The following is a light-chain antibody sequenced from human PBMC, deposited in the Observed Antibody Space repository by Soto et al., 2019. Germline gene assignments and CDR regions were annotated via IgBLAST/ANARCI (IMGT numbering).Light chain of an antibody. Sequence: QSVLTQPASVSGSPGQSITISCTGTSSDVGSYNLVSWYRQHPGKAPKLMIYEGSKRPSGVSNRFSGSKSGNTASLTISGLQAEDEADYYRCSYAGSSTYVFGTGTKVTVL. V-gene: IGLV2-23*01. CDR1: SSDVGSYNL. CDR3: CSYAGSSTYV. CDR2: EGS. J-gene: IGLJ1*01.